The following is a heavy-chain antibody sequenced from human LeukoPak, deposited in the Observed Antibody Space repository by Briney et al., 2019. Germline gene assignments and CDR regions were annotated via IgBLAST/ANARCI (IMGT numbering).Heavy chain of an antibody. J-gene: IGHJ5*02. D-gene: IGHD4-23*01. V-gene: IGHV3-20*04. CDR2: INWNGENT. CDR3: ARFDGGLPS. Sequence: PGGSLRLSCAASGFKFDDYGMSWVRQAPGKGLEWVCGINWNGENTGHADSVKGRFTISRDNAENSLFLQMDSLRDEDTALYFCARFDGGLPSWGQGTLVTVSS. CDR1: GFKFDDYG.